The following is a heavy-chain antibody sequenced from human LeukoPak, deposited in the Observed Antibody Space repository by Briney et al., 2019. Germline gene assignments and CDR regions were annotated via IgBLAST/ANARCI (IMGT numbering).Heavy chain of an antibody. D-gene: IGHD5-24*01. J-gene: IGHJ4*02. CDR3: ARKRRDGYNLGYFDY. Sequence: SETLSLTCTVSGGSISSGDYYWSWIRQPPGKGLEWIEYSYYSGSTYYNPSLKSRLTISVDTSKNQFSLKLSSVTAADTAVYYCARKRRDGYNLGYFDYWGQGTLVTVSS. CDR2: SYYSGST. V-gene: IGHV4-30-4*08. CDR1: GGSISSGDYY.